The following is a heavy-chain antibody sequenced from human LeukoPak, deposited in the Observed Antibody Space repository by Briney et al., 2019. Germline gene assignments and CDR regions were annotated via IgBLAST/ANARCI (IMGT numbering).Heavy chain of an antibody. Sequence: ASVKVSCKASGYTFTGYYMHWVRQAPGQGLEWMGWINPNSGGTNYAQKFQGRITMTRDTSISTAYMELSRLRSDDTAVYYCARGPLRGYCSSTSCYENWFDPWGQGTLVTVSS. CDR1: GYTFTGYY. D-gene: IGHD2-2*01. CDR2: INPNSGGT. J-gene: IGHJ5*02. V-gene: IGHV1-2*02. CDR3: ARGPLRGYCSSTSCYENWFDP.